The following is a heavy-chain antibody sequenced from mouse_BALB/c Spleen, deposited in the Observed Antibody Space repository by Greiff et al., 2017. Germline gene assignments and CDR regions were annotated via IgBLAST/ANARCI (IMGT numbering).Heavy chain of an antibody. CDR1: GFSITSGYY. V-gene: IGHV3-6*02. CDR2: LSYDGSN. CDR3: AREHSSYFDY. J-gene: IGHJ2*01. D-gene: IGHD3-1*01. Sequence: EVQLQQSGPGLVKPSQSLSLTCSVTGFSITSGYYWNWIRPFPGTLLGLMGYLSYDGSNNYNPTLKNRISITRDSSKNQLFLKCNSVTTEDTATYYCAREHSSYFDYWGQGTTLTVSS.